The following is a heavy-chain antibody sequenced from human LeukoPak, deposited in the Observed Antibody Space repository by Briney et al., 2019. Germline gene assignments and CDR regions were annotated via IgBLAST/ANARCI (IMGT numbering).Heavy chain of an antibody. Sequence: ASVKVSCKASGYTFSYFGLNWVRQAPGQGLEWMGWISAYNGNTNYAQKSEGRLSLTTDTATSTVCMELRNLTSDDTAVYFCARGLDAASGLANFDYWGQGTLITVSS. J-gene: IGHJ4*02. CDR1: GYTFSYFG. CDR3: ARGLDAASGLANFDY. CDR2: ISAYNGNT. V-gene: IGHV1-18*01. D-gene: IGHD1-1*01.